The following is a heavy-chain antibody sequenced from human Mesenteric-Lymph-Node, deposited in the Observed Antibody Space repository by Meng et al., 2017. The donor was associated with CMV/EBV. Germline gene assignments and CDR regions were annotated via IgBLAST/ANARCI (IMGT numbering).Heavy chain of an antibody. CDR3: AKNQYHLTLSYYIDI. Sequence: GESLKISCAASGFTFSSYGMFWVRQAPGKGLEWVAFIRHDGNNKYYADSVKGRFTISRDNSKNTLYLQMNSLRAEDSALYYCAKNQYHLTLSYYIDIWGRGTLVTVSS. D-gene: IGHD1-26*01. CDR2: IRHDGNNK. CDR1: GFTFSSYG. J-gene: IGHJ2*01. V-gene: IGHV3-30*02.